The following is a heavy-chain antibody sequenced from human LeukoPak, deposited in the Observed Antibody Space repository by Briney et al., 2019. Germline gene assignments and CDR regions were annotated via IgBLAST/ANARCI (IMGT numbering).Heavy chain of an antibody. J-gene: IGHJ4*02. V-gene: IGHV3-48*03. D-gene: IGHD3-9*01. CDR2: ISSSGSTI. CDR1: GFTFSSYE. CDR3: ARDPDILGFDY. Sequence: GGSLRLSCAASGFTFSSYEMNWVRQAPGKGLEWVSYISSSGSTIYYADSVKGRFTISRDNAKNSLNLQMNSLRAEDTAVYYCARDPDILGFDYWGQGTLVTVSS.